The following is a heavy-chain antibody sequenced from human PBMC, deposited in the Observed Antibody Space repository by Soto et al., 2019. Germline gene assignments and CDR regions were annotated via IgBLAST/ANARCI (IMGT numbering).Heavy chain of an antibody. CDR3: ARGAGNYYYYMDV. Sequence: GGSLRLSCAASGFTFSSNGMHWVRQAPGKGLEWVAVIWYDGSSKYYADSVKGRITISRDNSKNTLYLQMDSLRAEDTAVYYCARGAGNYYYYMDVWGKGTTVTVSS. CDR1: GFTFSSNG. J-gene: IGHJ6*03. V-gene: IGHV3-33*01. CDR2: IWYDGSSK. D-gene: IGHD6-13*01.